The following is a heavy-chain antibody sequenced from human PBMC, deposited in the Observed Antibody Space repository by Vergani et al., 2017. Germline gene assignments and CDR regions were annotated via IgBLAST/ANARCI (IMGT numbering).Heavy chain of an antibody. CDR2: ISGSGGST. V-gene: IGHV3-23*01. D-gene: IGHD5-18*01. Sequence: EVQLLESGGGLVQPGGSLRLSCAASGFTSSSYAMSWVRQAPGKGLEWVSAISGSGGSTYYADSVKGRFTISRDNSKNTLYLQMNSLRAEDTAVYYCAEHGDTWIQLSQFDYWGQGTLVTVSS. CDR3: AEHGDTWIQLSQFDY. J-gene: IGHJ4*02. CDR1: GFTSSSYA.